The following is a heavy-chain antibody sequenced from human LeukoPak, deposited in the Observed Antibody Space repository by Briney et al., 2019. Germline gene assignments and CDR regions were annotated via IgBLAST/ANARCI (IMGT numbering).Heavy chain of an antibody. CDR1: GFTFSSYE. CDR2: ISSSGSTI. Sequence: GGSLRLSCAVSGFTFSSYEMNWVRQAPGKGLEWVSYISSSGSTIYYADSVKGRFTISRDNAKNSLYLQMNSLRVEGTAIYYCARDSQRWGNFDSWGQGTLVSVSS. J-gene: IGHJ4*02. D-gene: IGHD5-24*01. CDR3: ARDSQRWGNFDS. V-gene: IGHV3-48*03.